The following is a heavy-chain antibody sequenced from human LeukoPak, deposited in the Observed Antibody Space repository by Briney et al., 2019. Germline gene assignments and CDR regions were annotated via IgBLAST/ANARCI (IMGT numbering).Heavy chain of an antibody. V-gene: IGHV1-69-2*01. Sequence: VKVSCKVSGYTFPDYYMRWVQQAPGKGLEWMGLVDPEDGETIYAEKFQGRVHITADTSTDTAYMELSSLRSEDTAVYYCATVGAVAGNVDYWGQGTLVTVSS. J-gene: IGHJ4*02. CDR3: ATVGAVAGNVDY. CDR1: GYTFPDYY. D-gene: IGHD6-19*01. CDR2: VDPEDGET.